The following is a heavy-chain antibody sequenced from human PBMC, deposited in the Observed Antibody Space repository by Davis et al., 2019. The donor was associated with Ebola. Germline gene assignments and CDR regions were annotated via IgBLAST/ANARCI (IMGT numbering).Heavy chain of an antibody. D-gene: IGHD1-26*01. V-gene: IGHV1-3*01. CDR1: GFTLTNYA. J-gene: IGHJ4*02. Sequence: ASVKVSCKASGFTLTNYAIHWVRQAPGQRLEWMGWVHGGNGNTKYSQSFQGRVTMTTDTSTSTAYMELRSLRSDDTAVYYCARESYYRWELLDYWGQGTLVTVSS. CDR3: ARESYYRWELLDY. CDR2: VHGGNGNT.